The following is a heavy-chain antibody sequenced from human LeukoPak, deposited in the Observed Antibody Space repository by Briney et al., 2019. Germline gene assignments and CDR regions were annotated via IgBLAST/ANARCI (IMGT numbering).Heavy chain of an antibody. CDR3: ARSGYSYGPFDY. CDR1: GGSFSGYY. Sequence: PSETLSLTCAVYGGSFSGYYWSWIRQPPGKGLEWIGEINHSGSTNYNPSLKSRVTISVDKSKNKFSLKLSSVTAADTAVYYCARSGYSYGPFDYWGQGTLVTVSS. V-gene: IGHV4-34*01. J-gene: IGHJ4*02. CDR2: INHSGST. D-gene: IGHD5-18*01.